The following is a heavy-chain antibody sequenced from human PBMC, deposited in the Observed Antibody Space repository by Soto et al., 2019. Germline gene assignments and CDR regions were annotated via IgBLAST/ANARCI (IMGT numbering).Heavy chain of an antibody. CDR2: IHYSGST. V-gene: IGHV4-31*03. CDR1: VGSIRNGGYY. CDR3: ARVRRSGSSAAYYFDS. D-gene: IGHD3-10*01. J-gene: IGHJ4*01. Sequence: PSGTRCVTCTSCVGSIRNGGYYWNWVRQHPGKGLEWIVYIHYSGSTWYNPSLESRVTISVGTSKDQFSLKFRSVTAADTAVYYCARVRRSGSSAAYYFDSWGQGTMVTVSS.